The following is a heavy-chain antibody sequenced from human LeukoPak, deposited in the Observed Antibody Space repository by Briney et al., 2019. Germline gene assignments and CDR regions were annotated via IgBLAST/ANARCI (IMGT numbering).Heavy chain of an antibody. Sequence: GASVKVSCKASGYTFTGYYMHWVRQAPGQGLEWMGWINPNSGGTNYAQKFQGRVTMTRDTSISTAYMELSRLRSDDTAVYYCARNHLAYRLYYYYYYMDVWGKGTTVTVSS. CDR2: INPNSGGT. J-gene: IGHJ6*03. CDR3: ARNHLAYRLYYYYYYMDV. CDR1: GYTFTGYY. V-gene: IGHV1-2*02.